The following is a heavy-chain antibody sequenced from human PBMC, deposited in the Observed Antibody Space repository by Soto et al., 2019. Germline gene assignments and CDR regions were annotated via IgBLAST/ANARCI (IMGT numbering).Heavy chain of an antibody. J-gene: IGHJ1*01. D-gene: IGHD1-1*01. CDR2: IHNNGVV. CDR1: GTYISEFS. Sequence: QVQQQESGPGLVKPSDTLSLICSVSGTYISEFSWSRIRQPAGTGLEWSGRIHNNGVVHCSPSFRGRATMSIDTSSNPFSLNLQSATAADTAVYYCARESGENWTDEAHWGQGTLVTVSS. V-gene: IGHV4-4*07. CDR3: ARESGENWTDEAH.